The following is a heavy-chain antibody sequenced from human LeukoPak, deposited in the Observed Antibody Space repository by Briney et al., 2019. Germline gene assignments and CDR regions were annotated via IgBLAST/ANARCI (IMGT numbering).Heavy chain of an antibody. J-gene: IGHJ3*02. D-gene: IGHD2-21*02. CDR1: GGSFSGYY. CDR2: INHSGST. CDR3: ARGLYCGGDCYRTAFDI. V-gene: IGHV4-34*01. Sequence: SETLSLTCAVYGGSFSGYYWSWIRQPPGKGLEWIGEINHSGSTNYNPSLKSRVTISVDTSKNQSSLKLSSVTAADTAVYYCARGLYCGGDCYRTAFDIWGQGTMVTVSS.